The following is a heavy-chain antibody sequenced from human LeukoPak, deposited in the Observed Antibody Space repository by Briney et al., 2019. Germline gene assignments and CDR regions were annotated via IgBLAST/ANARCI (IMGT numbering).Heavy chain of an antibody. Sequence: GGSLRLSCAASGFTFSSYIMNWVRQAPGKGLEWVSSISSGSKYIYNADSVKGRFTISRDNAKNSLYLQMNNLRVEDTAVYYCARALSYSYGSMDFWGQGTLVIVSS. CDR3: ARALSYSYGSMDF. J-gene: IGHJ4*02. V-gene: IGHV3-21*01. CDR2: ISSGSKYI. CDR1: GFTFSSYI. D-gene: IGHD5-18*01.